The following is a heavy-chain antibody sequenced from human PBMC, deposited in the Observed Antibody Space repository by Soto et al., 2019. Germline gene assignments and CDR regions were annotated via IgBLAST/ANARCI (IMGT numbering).Heavy chain of an antibody. CDR2: MNAKSGDT. CDR3: ARGNPFNYAGFDV. Sequence: QAHLDQSGTEVKRPGASVKVSCKASGYTFSDFDINWLRQASGQGPEWMGWMNAKSGDTFFAQKFLGNFNMTWDTSLSTAYMEVGSLTSDYTATYYCARGNPFNYAGFDVWGQGTTVAVSS. V-gene: IGHV1-8*01. CDR1: GYTFSDFD. J-gene: IGHJ6*02. D-gene: IGHD3-16*01.